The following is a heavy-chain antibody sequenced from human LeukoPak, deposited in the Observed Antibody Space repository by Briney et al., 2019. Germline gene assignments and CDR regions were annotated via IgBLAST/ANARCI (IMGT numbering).Heavy chain of an antibody. CDR3: ARGTEYYDILTGYPPDSFDI. Sequence: SVKVSCKASGGTFSSYAISWVRQAPGQGLEWMGGIIPIFGTANYAQKFQGRVTITADESTSTAYMELSSLRSEDTAVYYCARGTEYYDILTGYPPDSFDIWGQGTMVTVSS. CDR2: IIPIFGTA. CDR1: GGTFSSYA. D-gene: IGHD3-9*01. J-gene: IGHJ3*02. V-gene: IGHV1-69*13.